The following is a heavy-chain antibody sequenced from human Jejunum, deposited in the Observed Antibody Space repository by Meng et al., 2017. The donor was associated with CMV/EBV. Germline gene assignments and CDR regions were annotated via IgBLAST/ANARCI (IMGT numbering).Heavy chain of an antibody. CDR1: A. CDR3: ARDDYYRLDNGVHSYAGDY. Sequence: AISWVRQAPGQGLEWMGGMLPLLGKTNYAQKFHGRVTVTADTATSTAYMELSDLRSEDTATYYCARDDYYRLDNGVHSYAGDYWGQGTLVTVSS. V-gene: IGHV1-69*10. D-gene: IGHD2-8*01. CDR2: MLPLLGKT. J-gene: IGHJ4*02.